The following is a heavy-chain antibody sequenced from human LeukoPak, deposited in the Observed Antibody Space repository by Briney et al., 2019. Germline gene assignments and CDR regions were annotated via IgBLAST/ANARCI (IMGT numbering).Heavy chain of an antibody. D-gene: IGHD3-16*01. Sequence: PGGSLGLSCAASGLTFSSHWMHWVRQAPGKGLVWVSRINSDGSSTTYADSVRGRFTISRDNAKNTLYLQMKSLRAEDMAVYYCARESLFGLAEDYWGQGTLVTVSS. V-gene: IGHV3-74*01. J-gene: IGHJ4*02. CDR1: GLTFSSHW. CDR3: ARESLFGLAEDY. CDR2: INSDGSST.